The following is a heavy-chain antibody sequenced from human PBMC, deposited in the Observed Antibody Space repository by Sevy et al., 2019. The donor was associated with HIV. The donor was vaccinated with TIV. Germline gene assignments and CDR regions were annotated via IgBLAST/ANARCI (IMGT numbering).Heavy chain of an antibody. CDR1: GYSFTSRG. V-gene: IGHV1-18*01. J-gene: IGHJ4*02. CDR2: ISAYNGNT. Sequence: ASVKVSCKASGYSFTSRGIDWVRQAPGQGLEWLGWISAYNGNTKYGQRLQGRVTMTTDTSASTAYMELRSLRSDDTAVYYCARAGALWFGESDYWGQGTLVTVSS. D-gene: IGHD3-10*01. CDR3: ARAGALWFGESDY.